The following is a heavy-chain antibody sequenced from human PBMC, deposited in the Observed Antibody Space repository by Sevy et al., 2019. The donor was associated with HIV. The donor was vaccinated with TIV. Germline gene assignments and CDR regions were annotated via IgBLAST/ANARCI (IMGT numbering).Heavy chain of an antibody. V-gene: IGHV3-30*18. J-gene: IGHJ4*02. Sequence: GGSLRLSCAASGFTFSSYGMHWVRQAPGKGLEWVAVISYDGSNKYYADSVKGRFTISRDNSKNTLYLQMNSLRAEDTAVYYCAKDAIAVAGIKYYFDYWGQGTLVTASS. CDR3: AKDAIAVAGIKYYFDY. CDR2: ISYDGSNK. D-gene: IGHD6-19*01. CDR1: GFTFSSYG.